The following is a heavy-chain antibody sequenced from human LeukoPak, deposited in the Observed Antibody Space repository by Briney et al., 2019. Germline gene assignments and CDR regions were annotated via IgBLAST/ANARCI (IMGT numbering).Heavy chain of an antibody. CDR3: ARGPLYCSSTSCYRGFLYGMDV. J-gene: IGHJ6*02. CDR1: NGSFSDYY. Sequence: SETLSLTCAVYNGSFSDYYWTWIRQPPGKGLEWIGEINQSGSTNSNPSLKSRVTISVDTSKNQFSLKLSSVTAADTAVYYCARGPLYCSSTSCYRGFLYGMDVWGQGTTVTVSS. CDR2: INQSGST. D-gene: IGHD2-2*02. V-gene: IGHV4-34*01.